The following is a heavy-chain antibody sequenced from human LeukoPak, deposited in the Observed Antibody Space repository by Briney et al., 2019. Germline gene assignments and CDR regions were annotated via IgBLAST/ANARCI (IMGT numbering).Heavy chain of an antibody. CDR2: ISGSGGAT. CDR1: GLTFGSYA. J-gene: IGHJ4*02. V-gene: IGHV3-23*01. Sequence: GGSLRLSCAASGLTFGSYAMSWVRQAPGKGLEWVSSISGSGGATYNADSVMGRFTISRDNSKNTLYVQMNTLRADDTAVYYCAKDSFYGEHPIFDHWGQGTLVTVSS. D-gene: IGHD4-17*01. CDR3: AKDSFYGEHPIFDH.